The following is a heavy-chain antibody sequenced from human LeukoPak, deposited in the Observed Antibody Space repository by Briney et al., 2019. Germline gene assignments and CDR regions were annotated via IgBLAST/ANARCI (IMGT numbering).Heavy chain of an antibody. CDR2: INTNTGNP. CDR1: GYTFTTYA. V-gene: IGHV7-4-1*02. D-gene: IGHD6-13*01. Sequence: ASVKVSCKASGYTFTTYAMNWVRQAPGQGLEWMGWINTNTGNPTYAQGFTGRFVFSLDTSVSTAYLQISSLKAEDTAVYYCARGSRQQLLLHLGYWGQGTLVTVSS. J-gene: IGHJ4*02. CDR3: ARGSRQQLLLHLGY.